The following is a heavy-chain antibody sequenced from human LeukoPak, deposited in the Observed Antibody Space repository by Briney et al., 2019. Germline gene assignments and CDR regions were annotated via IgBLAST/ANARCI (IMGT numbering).Heavy chain of an antibody. V-gene: IGHV1-69*05. J-gene: IGHJ5*02. D-gene: IGHD6-6*01. CDR1: GGTFSSYA. Sequence: SVKVSCKASGGTFSSYAISWVRQAPGQGLEWMGGIIPIFGTANYAQKFQGRVTITTDESTSTAYTELSSLRSEDTAVYYCAREKGQLGGYNWFDPWGQGTLVTVSS. CDR2: IIPIFGTA. CDR3: AREKGQLGGYNWFDP.